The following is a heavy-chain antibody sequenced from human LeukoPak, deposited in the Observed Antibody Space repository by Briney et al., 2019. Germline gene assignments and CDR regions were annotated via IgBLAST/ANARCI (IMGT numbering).Heavy chain of an antibody. CDR1: GFTFSSYA. Sequence: PRGSLRLSCAASGFTFSSYAMHWVRQAPGKGLEYVSAISSNGGSTYYANSVKGRFTISRDNSKNTLYLQMGSLRAEDMAVYYCASSGYWGQGTLVTVSS. V-gene: IGHV3-64*01. D-gene: IGHD6-25*01. CDR2: ISSNGGST. CDR3: ASSGY. J-gene: IGHJ4*02.